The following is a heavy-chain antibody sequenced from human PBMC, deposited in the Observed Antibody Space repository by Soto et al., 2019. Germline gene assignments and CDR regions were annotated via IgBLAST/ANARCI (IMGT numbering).Heavy chain of an antibody. J-gene: IGHJ4*02. D-gene: IGHD5-18*01. Sequence: PGGSLRLSCAASGFTFSSYSMNWVRQAPGKGLEWVSYNSSGSSIYYADSVKGRFTISRDNAKNSLYLQMNSLRDEDTAVYYCARDLGYGLFDYWGQGTLVTSPQ. CDR3: ARDLGYGLFDY. CDR2: NSSGSSI. CDR1: GFTFSSYS. V-gene: IGHV3-48*02.